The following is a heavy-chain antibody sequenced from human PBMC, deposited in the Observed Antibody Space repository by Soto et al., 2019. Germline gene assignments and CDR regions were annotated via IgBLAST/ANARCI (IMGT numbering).Heavy chain of an antibody. V-gene: IGHV3-7*01. Sequence: GGSLRLSCAASGFTFSSYWMNLVRQAPGKGLEWVANINEAGSEKYYGGSVEGRFTISKDSAKNSLYLEMNSLRAEDTAFYYCARDGHARFARDYWGQGTLVTVSS. CDR1: GFTFSSYW. D-gene: IGHD3-10*01. CDR2: INEAGSEK. CDR3: ARDGHARFARDY. J-gene: IGHJ4*02.